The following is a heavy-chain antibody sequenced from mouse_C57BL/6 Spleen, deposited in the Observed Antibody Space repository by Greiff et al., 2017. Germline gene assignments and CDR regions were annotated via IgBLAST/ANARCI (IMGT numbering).Heavy chain of an antibody. CDR1: GYTFTSYW. Sequence: QVQLQQPGPELVKPGASVKLSCKASGYTFTSYWMHWVKQRPGRGLEWIGNIIPSNGGTNYNEKFKSKATLTVDKSSSTAYMQLSSLTSEDSAVYYGARWAYYYGRSGYFEVWGTGTTVTVSS. D-gene: IGHD1-1*01. J-gene: IGHJ1*03. CDR3: ARWAYYYGRSGYFEV. CDR2: IIPSNGGT. V-gene: IGHV1-53*01.